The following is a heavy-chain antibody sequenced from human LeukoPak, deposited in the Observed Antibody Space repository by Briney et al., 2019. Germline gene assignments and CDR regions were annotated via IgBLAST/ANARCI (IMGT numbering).Heavy chain of an antibody. CDR2: IKQDGSEK. CDR3: ARQYSSGYYYFDY. CDR1: GFTFSNYA. D-gene: IGHD3-22*01. V-gene: IGHV3-7*01. J-gene: IGHJ4*02. Sequence: GGTLRLSCAASGFTFSNYAMSWVRQAPGKGLEWVANIKQDGSEKYYVDSVKGRFTISRDNAKNSLYLQMNSLRAEDTAVYYCARQYSSGYYYFDYWGQGTLVTVSS.